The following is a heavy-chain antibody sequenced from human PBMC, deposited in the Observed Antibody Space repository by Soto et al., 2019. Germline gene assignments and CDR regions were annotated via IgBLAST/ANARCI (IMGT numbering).Heavy chain of an antibody. CDR1: GGSISSSSYY. D-gene: IGHD2-2*01. V-gene: IGHV4-39*01. CDR2: IYYSGST. Sequence: SETLSLTCTVSGGSISSSSYYWGWIRQPPGKGLEWIGSIYYSGSTYYNPSLKSRVTISVDTSKNQFSLKLSSVTAADTAVYYCARHGSGHPVGYCSSTSCYGVYGMDVCGQGTTVTVSS. J-gene: IGHJ6*02. CDR3: ARHGSGHPVGYCSSTSCYGVYGMDV.